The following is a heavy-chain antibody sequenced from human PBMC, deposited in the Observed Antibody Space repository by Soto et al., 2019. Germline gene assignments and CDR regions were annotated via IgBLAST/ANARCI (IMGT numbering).Heavy chain of an antibody. J-gene: IGHJ4*02. Sequence: EVQLVESGGGLIQPGGSVKLSFAGSGFTVSSVYLSWVRQAPWKGLEWVSVIYADGSTYYADSVKGRFTIYRDNSKNTLYIQINSLRAEDTAMYYCTRVNSGWSFHHGGQGTLVTVSS. D-gene: IGHD6-19*01. CDR1: GFTVSSVY. V-gene: IGHV3-53*01. CDR3: TRVNSGWSFHH. CDR2: IYADGST.